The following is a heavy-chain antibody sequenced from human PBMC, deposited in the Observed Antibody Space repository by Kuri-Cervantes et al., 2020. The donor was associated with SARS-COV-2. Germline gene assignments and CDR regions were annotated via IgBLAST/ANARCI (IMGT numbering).Heavy chain of an antibody. CDR2: ISGSGGST. Sequence: GGSLRLSCAASGFTFSSYAMSWVRQAPGKGLEWVSAISGSGGSTYYAGSVKGRFTISRDNSKNTLYLQMNSLRAEDTAVYYCAKGGNRDNWFDPWGQGTLVTVSS. V-gene: IGHV3-23*01. CDR1: GFTFSSYA. CDR3: AKGGNRDNWFDP. J-gene: IGHJ5*02. D-gene: IGHD1-14*01.